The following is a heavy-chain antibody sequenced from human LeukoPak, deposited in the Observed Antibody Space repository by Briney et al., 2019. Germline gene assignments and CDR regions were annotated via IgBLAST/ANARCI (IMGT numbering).Heavy chain of an antibody. CDR2: MKRDGGEK. V-gene: IGHV3-7*01. CDR1: TFTFTPGW. J-gene: IGHJ4*02. CDR3: ASLDTAHPSGVH. D-gene: IGHD5-18*01. Sequence: QAGGSLRLSCEASTFTFTPGWMSWVRQAPGKGLEWVAMMKRDGGEKHYVDSVRGRFTISRDNAKNSLYLQMDSPRDEDTAVYYCASLDTAHPSGVHWGQGTLVTVSS.